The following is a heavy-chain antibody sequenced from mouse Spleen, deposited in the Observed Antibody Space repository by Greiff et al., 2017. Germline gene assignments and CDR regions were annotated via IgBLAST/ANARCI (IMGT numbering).Heavy chain of an antibody. J-gene: IGHJ1*01. CDR1: GYTFTDYY. V-gene: IGHV1-77*01. Sequence: QVQLQQSGAELVKPGASVKISCKASGYTFTDYYINWVKQRPGQGLEWIGKIGPGSGSTYYNEKFKGKATLTADKSSSTAYMQFSSLTSEDSAIYYCARHGSSYVGYFDVWGAGTTVTVSS. CDR2: IGPGSGST. CDR3: ARHGSSYVGYFDV. D-gene: IGHD1-1*01.